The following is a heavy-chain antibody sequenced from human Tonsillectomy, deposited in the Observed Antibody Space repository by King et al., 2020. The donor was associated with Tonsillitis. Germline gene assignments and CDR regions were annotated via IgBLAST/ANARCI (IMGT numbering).Heavy chain of an antibody. CDR3: ARGESLAARRGRNYFDY. CDR1: GYAFTDHY. D-gene: IGHD6-6*01. J-gene: IGHJ4*02. CDR2: IISNSGVT. V-gene: IGHV1-2*02. Sequence: VQLVESGAEVRKPGASVKVSCQASGYAFTDHYVHWVRQAPGQGLEWMGWIISNSGVTNFVERFRGRVTVTRDTSISTAYMELSGLTSDDTAGYYCARGESLAARRGRNYFDYFGQGTLVTVSS.